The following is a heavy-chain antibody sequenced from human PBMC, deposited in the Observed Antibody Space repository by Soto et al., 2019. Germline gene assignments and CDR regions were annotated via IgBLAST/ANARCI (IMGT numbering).Heavy chain of an antibody. CDR1: GFTFSSYA. CDR3: ARDTSGYSSGCLSGGYYFDY. D-gene: IGHD6-19*01. CDR2: ISYDGSNK. Sequence: QVQLVESGGGVVQPGRSLRLSCAASGFTFSSYAMHWVRQAPGNGLEWVAVISYDGSNKYYADSVKGRFTISRDNSKNTLYLQMNSLRAEDTAVYYCARDTSGYSSGCLSGGYYFDYWGQGTLVTVS. V-gene: IGHV3-30-3*01. J-gene: IGHJ4*02.